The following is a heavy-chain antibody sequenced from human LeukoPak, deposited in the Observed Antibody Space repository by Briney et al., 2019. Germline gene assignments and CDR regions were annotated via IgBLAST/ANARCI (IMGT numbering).Heavy chain of an antibody. D-gene: IGHD5-18*01. V-gene: IGHV3-53*01. CDR3: ARDQYSYAHAAH. CDR1: GFTVSANY. Sequence: GGSLRLSCAASGFTVSANYMTWVRQAPGKGLEWVSGIYSGGSTYYADSVQGRFTISRDNSRNTLFLQMSSLRTEDTAVYFCARDQYSYAHAAHWGQGTLVTVSS. J-gene: IGHJ4*02. CDR2: IYSGGST.